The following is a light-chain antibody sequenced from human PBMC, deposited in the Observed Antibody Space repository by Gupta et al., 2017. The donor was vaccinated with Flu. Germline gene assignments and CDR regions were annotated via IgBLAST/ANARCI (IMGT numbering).Light chain of an antibody. Sequence: PATLSLSPGERATLSCRASQSVASYLAWYQQKPGQAPRLLISDASSRATAIPARFSGSGSGTDFTLTISSLQPEDFALYYCQQRISWPITFGQGTRLEIK. J-gene: IGKJ5*01. CDR3: QQRISWPIT. CDR1: QSVASY. V-gene: IGKV3-11*01. CDR2: DAS.